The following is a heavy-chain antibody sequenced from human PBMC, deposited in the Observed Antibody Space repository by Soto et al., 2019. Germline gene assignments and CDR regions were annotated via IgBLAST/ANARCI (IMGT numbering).Heavy chain of an antibody. Sequence: ASVKVSCKASGYSYTSYAMHWVRQAPGQRLEWMGWINAGNGNTKYSQKFEDRVTITRDTSATTAYMELRSLRSEDTAVYYCADSTYSLRGALDIWGQGTMVTVSS. D-gene: IGHD3-22*01. CDR2: INAGNGNT. CDR3: ADSTYSLRGALDI. J-gene: IGHJ3*02. CDR1: GYSYTSYA. V-gene: IGHV1-3*01.